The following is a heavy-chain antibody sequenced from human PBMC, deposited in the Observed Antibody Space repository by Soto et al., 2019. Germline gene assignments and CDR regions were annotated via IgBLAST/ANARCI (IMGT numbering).Heavy chain of an antibody. J-gene: IGHJ3*01. CDR2: IHSGGSST. D-gene: IGHD1-26*01. V-gene: IGHV3-74*01. CDR1: GFTFSYYW. CDR3: ARGDRGAFDL. Sequence: EVQLLESGGGLVQPGESLRLSCAASGFTFSYYWMHRVRQASGMGVVWVSRIHSGGSSTTYADSVKGRFTISRDNARNTVHLQMNSLIAEDTAVYYCARGDRGAFDLWGQGTVLTVSS.